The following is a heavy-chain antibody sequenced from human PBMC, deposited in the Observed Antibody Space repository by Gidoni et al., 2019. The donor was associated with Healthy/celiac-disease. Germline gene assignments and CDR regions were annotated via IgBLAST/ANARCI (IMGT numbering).Heavy chain of an antibody. CDR3: AREGWELPHDAFDI. D-gene: IGHD1-26*01. CDR1: GFTVSDYY. J-gene: IGHJ3*02. Sequence: QVQLVESGGGLVKPGGSLRLSCAASGFTVSDYYRGWTRQAPGRGLEWVSYIRRGGSTIYYADLVKGGFTIARDNAKNSLYLQMNGRRAEDTAVYYCAREGWELPHDAFDIWGQGTMVTVSS. V-gene: IGHV3-11*01. CDR2: IRRGGSTI.